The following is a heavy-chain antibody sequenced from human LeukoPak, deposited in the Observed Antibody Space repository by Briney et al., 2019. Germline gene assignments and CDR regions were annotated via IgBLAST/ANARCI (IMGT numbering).Heavy chain of an antibody. CDR3: AREGPRNYLDY. J-gene: IGHJ4*02. D-gene: IGHD7-27*01. V-gene: IGHV3-11*05. CDR2: ISSRSTYT. CDR1: GYIFSDYN. Sequence: GGSLRLSCAASGYIFSDYNINWIRQAPGKGLEWVSYISSRSTYTNYADSVKGRFTISRDNAKNSLYLQMNSLRAEDTAVYYCAREGPRNYLDYWGQGTLVTVSS.